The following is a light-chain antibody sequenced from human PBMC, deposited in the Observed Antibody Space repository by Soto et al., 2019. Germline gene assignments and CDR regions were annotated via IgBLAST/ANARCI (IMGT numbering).Light chain of an antibody. J-gene: IGLJ1*01. V-gene: IGLV2-14*01. CDR2: DVS. CDR1: SSAVGGYNY. Sequence: QSVLTQPASVSGPPGQSITISCTGTSSAVGGYNYVSWYQQHPGKAPKLMIYDVSNRPSGVSNRFSGSKSGNTASLTISGLQAEDEADYYCSSYTSSSLYVFGTGTKVTVL. CDR3: SSYTSSSLYV.